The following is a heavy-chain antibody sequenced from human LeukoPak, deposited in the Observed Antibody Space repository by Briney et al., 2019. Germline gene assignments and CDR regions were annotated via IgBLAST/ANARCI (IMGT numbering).Heavy chain of an antibody. D-gene: IGHD6-13*01. CDR1: GGSFSGYY. V-gene: IGHV4-34*01. Sequence: SETLSLTCAVYGGSFSGYYWSWIRQPPGKGLEWIGEINHSGATNYNPSLESRVTISVDTSKNLFSLKLSSVTAADTAVYYCASSRVYSSSWYYYFDNWGQGTLVTVSS. CDR3: ASSRVYSSSWYYYFDN. CDR2: INHSGAT. J-gene: IGHJ4*02.